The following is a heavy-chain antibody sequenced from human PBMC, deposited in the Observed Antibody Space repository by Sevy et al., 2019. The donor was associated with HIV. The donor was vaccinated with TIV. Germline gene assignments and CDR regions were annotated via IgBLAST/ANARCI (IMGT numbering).Heavy chain of an antibody. J-gene: IGHJ3*02. Sequence: GGSLRLSCAASGFTFSSYSMNWVRQAPGKGLEWVSYISSSSSTIYYADSVKGRLTISRENAKNSLYLQMNSLRDEDTAVYYCARGAYKYLTGDAFDIWGQGTMVTVSS. V-gene: IGHV3-48*02. CDR2: ISSSSSTI. D-gene: IGHD3-9*01. CDR1: GFTFSSYS. CDR3: ARGAYKYLTGDAFDI.